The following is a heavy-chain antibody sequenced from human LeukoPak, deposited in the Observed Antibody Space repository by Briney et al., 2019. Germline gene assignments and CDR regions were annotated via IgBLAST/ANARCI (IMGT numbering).Heavy chain of an antibody. CDR3: AKMSGDCSTTTCSNFDY. CDR1: GFTFSSHG. D-gene: IGHD2-2*01. V-gene: IGHV3-23*01. J-gene: IGHJ4*02. CDR2: IVGSGGAT. Sequence: SGGPLSLSCAASGFTFSSHGMSWVRQAPQRGLEWVSRIVGSGGATYYEDSVKGRFTITRDNSKNTVYLQMNSLRAEDTAVYYCAKMSGDCSTTTCSNFDYWGQGTLVTVSS.